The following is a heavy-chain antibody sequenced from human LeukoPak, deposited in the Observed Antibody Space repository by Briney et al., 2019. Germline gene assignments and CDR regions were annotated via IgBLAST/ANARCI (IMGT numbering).Heavy chain of an antibody. CDR1: GFTFSDYY. CDR2: ISSSGSTI. CDR3: ATPASGYYNWNREYYFDY. D-gene: IGHD1/OR15-1a*01. Sequence: GGSLRLSCAASGFTFSDYYMSWIHQAPGKGLEWVSYISSSGSTIYYADSVKGRFTISRDNAKNSLYLQMNSLRAEDTAVYYCATPASGYYNWNREYYFDYWGQGTLVTVSS. V-gene: IGHV3-11*01. J-gene: IGHJ4*02.